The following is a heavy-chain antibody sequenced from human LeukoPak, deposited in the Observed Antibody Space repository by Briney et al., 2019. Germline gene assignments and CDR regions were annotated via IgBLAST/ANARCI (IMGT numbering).Heavy chain of an antibody. J-gene: IGHJ4*02. D-gene: IGHD3-22*01. V-gene: IGHV1-2*02. CDR3: ARDLNYYDSSGSTKGY. Sequence: GASVKVSCKSSGYTFSGYYMHWVRQAPGQGLEWMGWINPNSGGTNYAQKFQGRVTMTRDTSISTAYMELSRLRSDDTAVYYCARDLNYYDSSGSTKGYWGQGTLVTVSS. CDR2: INPNSGGT. CDR1: GYTFSGYY.